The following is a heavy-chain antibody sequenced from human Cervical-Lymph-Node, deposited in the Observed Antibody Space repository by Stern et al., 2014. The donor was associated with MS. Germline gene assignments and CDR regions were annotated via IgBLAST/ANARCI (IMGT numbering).Heavy chain of an antibody. CDR1: GGSISRGGYS. D-gene: IGHD4-17*01. Sequence: VQLVESGSGLVKPSQTLSLTCAVSGGSISRGGYSWSWIRQPPGKGLEWLGYIYHSGSAYYNPSLKIRVTISVDRSKNQFSLKLSSVTAADTAVYYCARSSTVTPNAFDIWGQGTMVTVSS. V-gene: IGHV4-30-2*01. CDR3: ARSSTVTPNAFDI. J-gene: IGHJ3*02. CDR2: IYHSGSA.